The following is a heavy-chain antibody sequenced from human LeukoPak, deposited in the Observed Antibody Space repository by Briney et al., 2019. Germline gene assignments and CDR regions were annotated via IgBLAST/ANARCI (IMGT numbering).Heavy chain of an antibody. V-gene: IGHV4-39*07. CDR1: GGSISSSSYY. Sequence: ASETLSLTCTVSGGSISSSSYYWGWIRQPPGKGLEWIGSIYYSGSTYYNPSLKSRVTISVDTSKNQFSLKLSSVTAADTAVYYCARADDFGYGGTYMDVWGKGTTVTISS. CDR2: IYYSGST. J-gene: IGHJ6*04. D-gene: IGHD4-23*01. CDR3: ARADDFGYGGTYMDV.